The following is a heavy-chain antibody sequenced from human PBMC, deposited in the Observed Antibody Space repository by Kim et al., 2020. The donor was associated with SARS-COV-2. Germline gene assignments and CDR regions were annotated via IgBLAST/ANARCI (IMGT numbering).Heavy chain of an antibody. V-gene: IGHV3-30*18. D-gene: IGHD6-13*01. CDR3: AKDRHIAAAGYYFDY. Sequence: GGSLRLSCAASGFTFSNYGMHWVRQAPGKGLEWVAVIASDGDDKKYADSVKGRFTSTRDNSKNTLYLQINSLRAEDSAVYYCAKDRHIAAAGYYFDYWGQGTLVTVSS. CDR2: IASDGDDK. CDR1: GFTFSNYG. J-gene: IGHJ4*02.